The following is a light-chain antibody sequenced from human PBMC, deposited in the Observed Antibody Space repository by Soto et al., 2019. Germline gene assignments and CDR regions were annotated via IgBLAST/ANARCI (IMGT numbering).Light chain of an antibody. CDR3: AAWDDSLNGPV. J-gene: IGLJ2*01. CDR1: SSNIGSNT. CDR2: SNN. V-gene: IGLV1-44*01. Sequence: QSVLTQPPSAYGTPGQRVTISCSGSSSNIGSNTVNWYQQLPGTAPKLLIYSNNQRPSGVPDRFSGSKSGTSASLAISGLQSEDEADYYCAAWDDSLNGPVFGGGTKLTGL.